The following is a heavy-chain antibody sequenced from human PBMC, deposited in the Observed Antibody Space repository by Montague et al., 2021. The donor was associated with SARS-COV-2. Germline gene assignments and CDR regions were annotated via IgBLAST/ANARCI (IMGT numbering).Heavy chain of an antibody. Sequence: SLRLSLSASGFSFSDYYMTWIRQAPGKGLEWVPYISSGGLSIYYSDSVKGRFTISRDNANKTLFLQMNSLRAEDTAVYYCARRGKAITVPYFDYWGQGTPVAVSS. D-gene: IGHD3-3*01. V-gene: IGHV3-11*01. CDR1: GFSFSDYY. CDR2: ISSGGLSI. CDR3: ARRGKAITVPYFDY. J-gene: IGHJ4*02.